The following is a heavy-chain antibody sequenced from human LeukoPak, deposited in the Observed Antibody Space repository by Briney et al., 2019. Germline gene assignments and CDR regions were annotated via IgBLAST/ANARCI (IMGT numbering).Heavy chain of an antibody. CDR1: GFTFSTYA. CDR3: ARGVTGRYCSSTSCHWRAGFDP. J-gene: IGHJ5*02. Sequence: GGSLRLSCAPSGFTFSTYAMHWVRQAPGKGLEWVAVISYEGSKHNSAASVKGRFTNSRDNSKSTVYLQMNSLRAEDTAVYYCARGVTGRYCSSTSCHWRAGFDPWGQGTLVTVS. V-gene: IGHV3-30*04. D-gene: IGHD2-2*01. CDR2: ISYEGSKH.